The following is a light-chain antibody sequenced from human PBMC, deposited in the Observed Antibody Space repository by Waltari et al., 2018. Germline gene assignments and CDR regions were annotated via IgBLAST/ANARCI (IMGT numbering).Light chain of an antibody. CDR2: SVT. CDR1: PSDIALYNY. J-gene: IGLJ2*01. CDR3: SSFSKTATPVL. V-gene: IGLV2-14*03. Sequence: QSALTQPASVAGSPGQSITIPCTGSPSDIALYNYFPWYQQHPGGAPKPILYSVTNRPSGISSRFSGSRSGDTASLTISGLQAEDEALYFCSSFSKTATPVLFGGGTKVTVL.